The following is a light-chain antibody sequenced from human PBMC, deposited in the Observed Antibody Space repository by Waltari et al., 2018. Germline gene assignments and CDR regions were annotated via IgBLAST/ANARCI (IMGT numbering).Light chain of an antibody. CDR2: DVT. CDR1: SRDVGGYNY. CDR3: CSYAGSYTWV. Sequence: QSALTQPRSVSGSPGQSVPISCPGTSRDVGGYNYFPWYQQPPGKAPKLMIYDVTKRPSGVPDRFSGSKSGNTASLTISGLQAEDEADYYCCSYAGSYTWVFGGGTKLTVL. J-gene: IGLJ3*02. V-gene: IGLV2-11*01.